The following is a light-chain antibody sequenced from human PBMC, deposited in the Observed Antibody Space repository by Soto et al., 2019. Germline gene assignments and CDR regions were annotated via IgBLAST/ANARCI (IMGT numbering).Light chain of an antibody. CDR1: SSNIGSNY. Sequence: SVLTQPPSASGTPGEMVTISCTGSSSNIGSNYVYWYQQLPGTAPKLLIYRNNQRPSGVPDRFSGSKSGTSASLAISGLRSEDEADYYCAAWDDSLSGHYVFGTGTKVTVL. J-gene: IGLJ1*01. CDR3: AAWDDSLSGHYV. V-gene: IGLV1-47*01. CDR2: RNN.